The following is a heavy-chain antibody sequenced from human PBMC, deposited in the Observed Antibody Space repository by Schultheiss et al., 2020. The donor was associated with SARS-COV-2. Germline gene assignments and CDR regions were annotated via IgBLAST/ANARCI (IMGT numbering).Heavy chain of an antibody. Sequence: SETLSLTCTVSGGSISSGGYYWSWIRQHPGKGLEWIGYIYYSGSTYYNPSLKSRVTISVDRSKNQFSLKLSSVTAADTAVYYCAREFGMVATRRYYYYMDVWGKGTTVTVSS. CDR1: GGSISSGGYY. J-gene: IGHJ6*03. CDR3: AREFGMVATRRYYYYMDV. CDR2: IYYSGST. V-gene: IGHV4-31*03. D-gene: IGHD5-12*01.